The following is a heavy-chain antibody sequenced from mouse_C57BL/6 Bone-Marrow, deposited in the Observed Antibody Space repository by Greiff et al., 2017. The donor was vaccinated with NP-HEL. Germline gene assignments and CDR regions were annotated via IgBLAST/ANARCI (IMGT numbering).Heavy chain of an antibody. V-gene: IGHV1-55*01. Sequence: QVQLQQPGAELVKPGASVKMSCKASGYTFTSYWITWVKQRPGQGLEWIGDIYPGSGSTNYNEKFKSKATLTVDTSSSTAYMQLSSLTSEDSAVYYCARSIYYGSYYYAMDYWGQGTSVTVSS. CDR2: IYPGSGST. D-gene: IGHD1-1*01. CDR3: ARSIYYGSYYYAMDY. J-gene: IGHJ4*01. CDR1: GYTFTSYW.